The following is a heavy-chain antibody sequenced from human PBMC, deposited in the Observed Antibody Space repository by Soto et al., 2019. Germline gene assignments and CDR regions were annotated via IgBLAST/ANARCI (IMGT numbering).Heavy chain of an antibody. CDR2: ISHSGRT. D-gene: IGHD3-10*01. J-gene: IGHJ4*02. V-gene: IGHV4-61*01. Sequence: QVQLQESGPGLVKPSETLSLICTVSGASLRSGSYYWSWIRQPPGKGLEWIGYISHSGRTNYDPSLKSRRTMSVDTSQNQFSLQLNSVTAADTAVYYCSYGSSFDYWGQGTLVTVSS. CDR3: SYGSSFDY. CDR1: GASLRSGSYY.